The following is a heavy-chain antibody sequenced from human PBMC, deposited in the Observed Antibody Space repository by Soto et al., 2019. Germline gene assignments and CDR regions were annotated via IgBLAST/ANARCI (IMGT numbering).Heavy chain of an antibody. CDR2: IYYSGST. Sequence: PSETLSLTCTVSGGSISSYYLSWIRQPPGKGLEWIGCIYYSGSTSYNPSLKSRVTISVDTSKNQFSLKLSSVTAADTAVYYCARNIVGATSYYYYYGMDVWGQGTTVTVSS. D-gene: IGHD1-26*01. V-gene: IGHV4-59*01. J-gene: IGHJ6*02. CDR1: GGSISSYY. CDR3: ARNIVGATSYYYYYGMDV.